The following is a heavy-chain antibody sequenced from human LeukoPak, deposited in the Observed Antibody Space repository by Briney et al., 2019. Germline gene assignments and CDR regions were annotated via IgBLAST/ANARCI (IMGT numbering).Heavy chain of an antibody. D-gene: IGHD6-19*01. V-gene: IGHV1-58*02. CDR1: GFTFTRSP. CDR2: IVVGSGIT. CDR3: ATGSGWCSPDY. Sequence: GASVKVCCKPSGFTFTRSPMHWVRQARGHRLEWIGWIVVGSGITNYAQKFKQRVTITRDVSTNTAYIELSSLRSEDTAVYYCATGSGWCSPDYWGEGTLVTVSS. J-gene: IGHJ4*02.